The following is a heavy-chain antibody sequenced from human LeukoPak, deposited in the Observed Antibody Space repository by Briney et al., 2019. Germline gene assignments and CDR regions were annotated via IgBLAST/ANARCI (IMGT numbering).Heavy chain of an antibody. V-gene: IGHV1-8*01. CDR3: ARVGFYDILTPGGY. CDR2: MNPNSGNT. D-gene: IGHD3-9*01. CDR1: GYTFTSYD. J-gene: IGHJ4*02. Sequence: VSVKVSCKASGYTFTSYDINWVRQATGQGLEWMGWMNPNSGNTGYAQKFQGRVTMTRNTSISTAYMELSSLRSEDTAVYYCARVGFYDILTPGGYWGQGTLVTVSS.